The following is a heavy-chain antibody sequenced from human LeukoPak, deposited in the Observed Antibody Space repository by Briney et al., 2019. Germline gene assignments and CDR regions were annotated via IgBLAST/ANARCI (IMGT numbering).Heavy chain of an antibody. CDR1: GGSFSGYY. D-gene: IGHD3-22*01. CDR3: AREVYYYDSSGLYLSWFDP. V-gene: IGHV4-34*01. Sequence: PSETLSLTCAVYGGSFSGYYWSWIRQPPGKGLEWIGEINHSGSTNYNPSLKSRVTISVDTSKNQFSLKLSSVTAADTAVYYCAREVYYYDSSGLYLSWFDPWGQGTLVTVSS. J-gene: IGHJ5*02. CDR2: INHSGST.